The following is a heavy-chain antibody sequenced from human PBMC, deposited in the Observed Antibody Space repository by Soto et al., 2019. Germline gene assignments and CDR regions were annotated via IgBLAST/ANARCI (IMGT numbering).Heavy chain of an antibody. CDR1: GYTFTSYG. CDR3: AREGDVPYYYYGMDV. V-gene: IGHV1-18*01. D-gene: IGHD2-21*02. J-gene: IGHJ6*02. CDR2: ISGYDGRT. Sequence: QVHLVQSGAEVKKPGASVKVSCKTSGYTFTSYGISWVRQAPGQGLEWLGWISGYDGRTNLAQKVQDRVTMTTDTSTSTVYMELRSLRSDDTAVYYCAREGDVPYYYYGMDVWGQXXTXXXS.